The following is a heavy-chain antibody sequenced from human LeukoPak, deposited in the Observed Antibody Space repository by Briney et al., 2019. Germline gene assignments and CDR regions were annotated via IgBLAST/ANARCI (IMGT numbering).Heavy chain of an antibody. Sequence: SETLSLTCAVYGGSFSGYYWSWIRQPPGKGLEWIGEINHSGSTNYNPSLKSRVTISVDTSKNQSSLKLSSVTAADTAVYYCARGRIYYDSSGDFDYWGQGTLVTVSS. J-gene: IGHJ4*02. V-gene: IGHV4-34*01. D-gene: IGHD3-22*01. CDR2: INHSGST. CDR1: GGSFSGYY. CDR3: ARGRIYYDSSGDFDY.